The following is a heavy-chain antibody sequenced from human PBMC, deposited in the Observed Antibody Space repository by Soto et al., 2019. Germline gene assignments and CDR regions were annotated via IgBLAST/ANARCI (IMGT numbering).Heavy chain of an antibody. J-gene: IGHJ6*02. CDR1: GGSISSYY. CDR2: IYYSGST. D-gene: IGHD3-9*01. CDR3: ARIFSIYDILTGSKQYGMDV. Sequence: QVQLQESGPGLVKPSETLSLTCTVSGGSISSYYWSWIRQPPGKGLEWIGYIYYSGSTNYNPSLKSRVTISVDTSKNQFSLKLSSVTAADTAVYYCARIFSIYDILTGSKQYGMDVWGQGTTVTVSS. V-gene: IGHV4-59*01.